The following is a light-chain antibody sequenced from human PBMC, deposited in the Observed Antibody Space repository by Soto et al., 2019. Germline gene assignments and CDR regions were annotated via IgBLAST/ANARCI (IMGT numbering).Light chain of an antibody. Sequence: EILMTQSPATLSLSPGERATLSCRASQSFISYLSWYQHKPCHAPRLVTYDASNRATGIPARFSGSGSGTDFTTTISSLETEDFAVYYCQQRSHWPLTFGGGTKVDIK. CDR3: QQRSHWPLT. CDR2: DAS. J-gene: IGKJ4*01. V-gene: IGKV3-11*01. CDR1: QSFISY.